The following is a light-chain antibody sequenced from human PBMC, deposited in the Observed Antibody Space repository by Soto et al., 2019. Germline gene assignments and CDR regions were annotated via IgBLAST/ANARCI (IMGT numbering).Light chain of an antibody. CDR2: GNS. CDR3: QSYDSSLSGSVV. J-gene: IGLJ2*01. CDR1: SSNIGAGYD. V-gene: IGLV1-40*01. Sequence: QSVLTQPPSVSGAPGQRVTISCTGSSSNIGAGYDVHWYQQLPGTAPKLLIYGNSNRPSGVPDRFSGSKSGTSASLAITGLQVEDEADYYCQSYDSSLSGSVVFGRGTKLTVL.